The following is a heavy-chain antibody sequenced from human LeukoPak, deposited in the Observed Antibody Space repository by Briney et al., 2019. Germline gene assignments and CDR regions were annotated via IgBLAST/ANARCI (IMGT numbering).Heavy chain of an antibody. CDR3: GRHGVAWFVD. D-gene: IGHD3-9*01. V-gene: IGHV4-39*01. CDR2: VHYTGST. Sequence: SETLSLTCTVSGDSFSDFSYYWGWIRQPPGKGLEWIANVHYTGSTYYNSSLESRVTISVDTSKNQVSLRLASVTAADTAVYYCGRHGVAWFVDWGRGTLVTVSS. CDR1: GDSFSDFSYY. J-gene: IGHJ4*02.